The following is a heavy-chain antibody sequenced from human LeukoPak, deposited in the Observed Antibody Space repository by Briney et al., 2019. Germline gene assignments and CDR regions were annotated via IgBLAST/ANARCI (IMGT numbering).Heavy chain of an antibody. V-gene: IGHV3-48*02. CDR1: GFTFSSYS. CDR2: MYSSSSTI. Sequence: VGSLRLSCAASGFTFSSYSMNWVRQAPGEGMEWVSYMYSSSSTIYYADSVKGGFTISRDNAKNSLFLQMNSLRDEDTAVYYCARWGRDLHNYWGQGTLVTVSS. J-gene: IGHJ4*02. CDR3: ARWGRDLHNY. D-gene: IGHD7-27*01.